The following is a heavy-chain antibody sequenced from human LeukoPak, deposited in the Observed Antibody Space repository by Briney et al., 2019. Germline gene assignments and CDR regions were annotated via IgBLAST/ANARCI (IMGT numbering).Heavy chain of an antibody. J-gene: IGHJ4*02. CDR2: ISGSGGST. V-gene: IGHV3-23*01. CDR1: GFTFSSYA. Sequence: GGSLRLSCAASGFTFSSYAMSWVRQAPGKGLEWVSAISGSGGSTYYADSVRGRFTISRDNSKNTLYLQMNSLRAEDTAVYYCAKDENYGDYYFDYWGQGTLVNVSS. D-gene: IGHD4-17*01. CDR3: AKDENYGDYYFDY.